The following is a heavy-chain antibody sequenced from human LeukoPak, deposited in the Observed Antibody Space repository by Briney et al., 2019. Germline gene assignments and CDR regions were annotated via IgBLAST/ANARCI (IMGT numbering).Heavy chain of an antibody. D-gene: IGHD3-10*01. Sequence: PSETLSLTCTVSGGSISTYYWSWIRQPPGKGLEWIGYIYYSGTPNYNPSLKSRVTISIDTSKNQFSLKLSSVPAADTAVFYCARGGDYYGSGTYYAFDPWGQGTLVTVSS. J-gene: IGHJ5*02. CDR3: ARGGDYYGSGTYYAFDP. V-gene: IGHV4-59*01. CDR2: IYYSGTP. CDR1: GGSISTYY.